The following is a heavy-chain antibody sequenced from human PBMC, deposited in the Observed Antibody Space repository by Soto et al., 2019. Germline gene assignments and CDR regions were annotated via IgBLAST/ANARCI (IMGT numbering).Heavy chain of an antibody. Sequence: QVQLVQSGAEVKKPGSSVKVSCKASGGTFSSYTISWVRQAPGQGLEWMGRIIPILGIANYAQKFQGRVTITADKSTIPAYMELSSLRSEATAVYYCARDSSSSWYYFDYWGQGNLVTVS. V-gene: IGHV1-69*08. CDR2: IIPILGIA. D-gene: IGHD6-13*01. J-gene: IGHJ4*02. CDR3: ARDSSSSWYYFDY. CDR1: GGTFSSYT.